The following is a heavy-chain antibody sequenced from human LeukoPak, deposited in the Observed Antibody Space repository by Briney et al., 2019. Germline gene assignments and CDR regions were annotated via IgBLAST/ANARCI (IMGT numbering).Heavy chain of an antibody. CDR2: ISSSSYI. Sequence: GGSLRPSCAASGFTFSSYSMNWVRQAPGKGLEWVSSISSSSYIYYADSVKGRFTISRDNAKNSLYLQMNSLRAEDTAVYYCARVSSGYYYGAFDIWGQGTMVTVSS. J-gene: IGHJ3*02. CDR3: ARVSSGYYYGAFDI. CDR1: GFTFSSYS. V-gene: IGHV3-21*01. D-gene: IGHD3-22*01.